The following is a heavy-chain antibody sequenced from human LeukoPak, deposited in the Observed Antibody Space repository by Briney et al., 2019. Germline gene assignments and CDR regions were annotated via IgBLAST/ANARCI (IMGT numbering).Heavy chain of an antibody. CDR2: IYHSGST. V-gene: IGHV4-30-2*01. J-gene: IGHJ4*02. D-gene: IGHD3-22*01. CDR3: ARGSSSGYYSFDY. CDR1: GGSISSGGYS. Sequence: PSQTLSLTCAVSGGSISSGGYSWSWLRQPPGKGLEWIGYIYHSGSTYYNPSLKSRVTISVDTSKNQFSLKLSSVTAADTAVYYCARGSSSGYYSFDYWGQGTLVTVSS.